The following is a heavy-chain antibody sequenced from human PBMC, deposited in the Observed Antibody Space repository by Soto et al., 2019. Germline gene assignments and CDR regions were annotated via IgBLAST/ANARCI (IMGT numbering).Heavy chain of an antibody. D-gene: IGHD6-19*01. Sequence: GGALRLSCVASGLTFSSYWMSWVRQAPGKGLEWVANIKQDGSEKYYVDSVKGRFTISRDNVKKSLYLEMNSLRAADTAVYYCAREAASSGWYDSWGPGTLVTVSS. CDR2: IKQDGSEK. J-gene: IGHJ5*01. CDR3: AREAASSGWYDS. V-gene: IGHV3-7*01. CDR1: GLTFSSYW.